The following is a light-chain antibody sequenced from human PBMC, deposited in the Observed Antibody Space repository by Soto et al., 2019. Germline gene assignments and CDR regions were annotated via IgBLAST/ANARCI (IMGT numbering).Light chain of an antibody. Sequence: EIVLTQSPGSLSLSPGERATLSCRASQSVSNNYLAWYQQKPGQAPRLLIYGASSRATGIPDRFSGSGSGTDFTLTISRLEPDDFAVYYCQQYGSSPGLFTFGPGTKVDIK. J-gene: IGKJ3*01. CDR2: GAS. V-gene: IGKV3-20*01. CDR1: QSVSNNY. CDR3: QQYGSSPGLFT.